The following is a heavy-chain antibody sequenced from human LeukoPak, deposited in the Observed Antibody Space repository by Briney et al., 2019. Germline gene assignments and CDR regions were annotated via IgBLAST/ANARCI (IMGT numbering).Heavy chain of an antibody. V-gene: IGHV1-69*13. CDR3: AREASDYYFDY. CDR1: AYPFSIYG. J-gene: IGHJ4*02. D-gene: IGHD2-2*01. CDR2: IIPIFDTP. Sequence: SVKVSCKASAYPFSIYGISWVRQAPRQGLEWMGWIIPIFDTPNYAQKFQARATITADESTSTAYMELSSLRSEDTAVYYCAREASDYYFDYWGQGTLVTVSS.